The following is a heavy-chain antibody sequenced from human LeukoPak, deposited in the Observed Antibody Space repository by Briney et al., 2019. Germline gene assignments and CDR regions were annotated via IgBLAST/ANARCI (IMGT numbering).Heavy chain of an antibody. D-gene: IGHD5-12*01. Sequence: PSETLSLTCTVSGGSFSAYYWNWIRQPPGKGLEWIGYVYYSGRTNYNPSLKSRVTISIDTSKNQFSLRLRSVTAADTAVYYCARGESKRYSGYDYYVMDFWGQGTTVTVSS. J-gene: IGHJ6*02. CDR3: ARGESKRYSGYDYYVMDF. CDR1: GGSFSAYY. V-gene: IGHV4-59*01. CDR2: VYYSGRT.